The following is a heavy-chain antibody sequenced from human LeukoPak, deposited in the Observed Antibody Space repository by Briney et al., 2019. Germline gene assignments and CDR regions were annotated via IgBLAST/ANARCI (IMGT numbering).Heavy chain of an antibody. CDR3: ARLVGASWFDS. CDR2: TYYRSKWYN. D-gene: IGHD1-26*01. J-gene: IGHJ5*01. V-gene: IGHV6-1*01. Sequence: SQTLSLTCAISGDSVSTNSATWTWPRQSPSRGLEWPGRTYYRSKWYNDYAVSMKSRITINPDTSKNQFSLQLNSVTPEDTAVYYCARLVGASWFDSWGQGTLVTVSS. CDR1: GDSVSTNSAT.